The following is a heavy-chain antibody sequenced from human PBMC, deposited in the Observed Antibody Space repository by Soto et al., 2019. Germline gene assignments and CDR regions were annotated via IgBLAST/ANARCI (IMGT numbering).Heavy chain of an antibody. V-gene: IGHV3-33*03. D-gene: IGHD2-2*01. CDR2: IWYDGSNK. CDR3: VKSPASIKTFDY. J-gene: IGHJ4*02. Sequence: GGSLRLSCAASGFTFSSYGMHWVRQAPGKGLEWVAVIWYDGSNKYYADSVKGRFTISRDNSMSTLFLQMRSLRAEDTAIYYCVKSPASIKTFDYWGQGTLVTVSS. CDR1: GFTFSSYG.